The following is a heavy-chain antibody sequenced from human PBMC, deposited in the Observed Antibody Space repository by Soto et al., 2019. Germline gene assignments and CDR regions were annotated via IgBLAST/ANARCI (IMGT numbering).Heavy chain of an antibody. V-gene: IGHV3-23*01. D-gene: IGHD2-21*02. Sequence: GGSLRLSCAASGFTFSSYAMSWVRQAPGKGLEWVSGISDSGGSTYYEDSVKGRFTISRDNSKNTLYLQMNSLKAEDTAVYYCSKILRGDRYYFDYWGQGTLVTVSS. CDR3: SKILRGDRYYFDY. J-gene: IGHJ4*02. CDR1: GFTFSSYA. CDR2: ISDSGGST.